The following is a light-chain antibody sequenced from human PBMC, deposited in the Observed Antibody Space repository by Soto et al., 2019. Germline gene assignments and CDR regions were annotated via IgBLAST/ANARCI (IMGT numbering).Light chain of an antibody. V-gene: IGKV3D-11*02. Sequence: EIVMTQSPGTLSVSPGERATLSCRAGQSVSSNLAWYQQKPGQAPRLLISDASTRATGIPARFSGSGSGTDFTLTISSLEPEDFAVYYCQQRSNWQITFGQGTRLEI. CDR1: QSVSSN. CDR3: QQRSNWQIT. CDR2: DAS. J-gene: IGKJ5*01.